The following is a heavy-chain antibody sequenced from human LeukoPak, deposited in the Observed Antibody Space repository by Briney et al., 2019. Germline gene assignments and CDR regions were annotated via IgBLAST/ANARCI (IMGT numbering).Heavy chain of an antibody. CDR1: GGSFSGYY. D-gene: IGHD3-10*01. Sequence: SETLSLTCAVYGGSFSGYYWSWIRQPPGKGLEWIGEINHSGSTNYNPSLKSRVTISVDTSKNQFSLKLSSVTAADTAVYYCARVGRITVVRGPGVLDIWGQGTMVTVSS. V-gene: IGHV4-34*01. J-gene: IGHJ3*02. CDR2: INHSGST. CDR3: ARVGRITVVRGPGVLDI.